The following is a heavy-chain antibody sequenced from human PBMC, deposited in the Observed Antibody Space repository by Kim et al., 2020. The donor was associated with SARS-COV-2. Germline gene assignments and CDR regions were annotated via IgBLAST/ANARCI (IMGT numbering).Heavy chain of an antibody. CDR3: AKDSAHLWYSSSWSFDY. Sequence: GGSLRLSCAASGFTFSSYGMHWVRQAPGKGLEWVAVIWYDGSNKYYADSVKGRFTISRDNSKNTLYLQMNSLRAEDTAVYYCAKDSAHLWYSSSWSFDYWGQGTLVTVSS. J-gene: IGHJ4*02. D-gene: IGHD6-13*01. V-gene: IGHV3-33*06. CDR2: IWYDGSNK. CDR1: GFTFSSYG.